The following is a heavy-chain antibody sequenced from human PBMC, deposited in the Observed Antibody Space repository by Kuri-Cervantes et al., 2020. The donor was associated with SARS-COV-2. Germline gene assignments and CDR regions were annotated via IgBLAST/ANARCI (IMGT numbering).Heavy chain of an antibody. Sequence: GESLKISCAASGFTFSSYAMTWVRQAPGKGLEWVSIISGSGTRTYYADSVKGRFTISRDNAKSSLFLQLTSLRAEDTAVYYCARVACSTTNCAIYYYYMDVWGKGTTVTVSS. CDR2: ISGSGTRT. CDR3: ARVACSTTNCAIYYYYMDV. D-gene: IGHD2-2*01. CDR1: GFTFSSYA. V-gene: IGHV3-23*01. J-gene: IGHJ6*03.